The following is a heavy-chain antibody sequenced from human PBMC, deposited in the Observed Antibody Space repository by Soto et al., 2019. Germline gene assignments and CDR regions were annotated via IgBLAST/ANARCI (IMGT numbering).Heavy chain of an antibody. CDR1: GGSFSGYY. CDR2: INHSGST. Sequence: QVQLQQWGAGLLKPSETLSLTCAVYGGSFSGYYWSWIRQPPGKGLEWIGEINHSGSTNYNPSLKSRVTISVDTSKNHFSLKPRSVTAADTAVYYCARYSYYGSGSFTWGQGTLVTVSS. J-gene: IGHJ5*02. D-gene: IGHD3-10*01. V-gene: IGHV4-34*01. CDR3: ARYSYYGSGSFT.